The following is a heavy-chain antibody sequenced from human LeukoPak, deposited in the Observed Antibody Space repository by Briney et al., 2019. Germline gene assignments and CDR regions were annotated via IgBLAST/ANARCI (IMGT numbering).Heavy chain of an antibody. CDR2: IIPILGIA. CDR3: ARVGDSGSYDFDY. CDR1: GGTFSSYA. V-gene: IGHV1-69*04. D-gene: IGHD1-26*01. Sequence: SVKVSCKASGGTFSSYAISWVRQAPGPGLEWMGRIIPILGIANYAQKFQGRVTITADKSTSTAYMELSSLRSEDMAVYYCARVGDSGSYDFDYWGQGTLVTVSS. J-gene: IGHJ4*02.